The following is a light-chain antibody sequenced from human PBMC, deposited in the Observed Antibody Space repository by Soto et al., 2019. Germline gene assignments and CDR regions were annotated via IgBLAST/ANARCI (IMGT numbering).Light chain of an antibody. J-gene: IGKJ1*01. Sequence: DIQRTQSPSTLSASVGDRVTITCRASQSISSWLAWYQQKPGKAPKLLIYKASSLESGVPSRFSGSGSGTEFTLTISSLQLDDFATYYCQQYNSYPWTFGQGTKVEIK. CDR2: KAS. CDR1: QSISSW. CDR3: QQYNSYPWT. V-gene: IGKV1-5*03.